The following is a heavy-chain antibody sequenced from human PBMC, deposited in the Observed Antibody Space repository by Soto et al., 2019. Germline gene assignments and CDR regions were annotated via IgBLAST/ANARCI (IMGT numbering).Heavy chain of an antibody. D-gene: IGHD3-22*01. V-gene: IGHV1-2*02. J-gene: IGHJ6*02. CDR2: INPNSGGT. Sequence: ASVKVSCKASGYTFTGYYMHWVRQAPGQGLEWMGWINPNSGGTNYAQKFQGRVTMTRDTSISTAYMELSRLRADDTAVYYCARDRLFTYYYDSSGYSPYYYGMDVWGQGTTVTVS. CDR3: ARDRLFTYYYDSSGYSPYYYGMDV. CDR1: GYTFTGYY.